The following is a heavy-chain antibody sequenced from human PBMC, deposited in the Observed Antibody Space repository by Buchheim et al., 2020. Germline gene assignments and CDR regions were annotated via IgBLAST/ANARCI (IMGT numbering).Heavy chain of an antibody. CDR1: GGSFSGYY. Sequence: QVQLQQWGAGLLKPSETLSLTCAVYGGSFSGYYWSWIRQPPGKGLEWIGEINHSGSTNYNPSLKSRVTISVDTSKTQFSLKLSSVTAADTAVYYCARGEITGTNWYYYYGMDVWGQGTT. V-gene: IGHV4-34*01. CDR2: INHSGST. CDR3: ARGEITGTNWYYYYGMDV. D-gene: IGHD1-7*01. J-gene: IGHJ6*02.